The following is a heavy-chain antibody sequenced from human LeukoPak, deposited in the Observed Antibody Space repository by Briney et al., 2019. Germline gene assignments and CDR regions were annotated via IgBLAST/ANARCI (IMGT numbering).Heavy chain of an antibody. D-gene: IGHD2-2*01. CDR1: GFTFISYG. Sequence: GALRLSCAASGFTFISYGMHWVRKAPGRGREWVALIRSDGVNKYSANSVKGRLNIYRDTSKNTLYLQMNSLRAEDTAVYYCAKDWGGYCSTTNCRYIDYWGQGTLVTVSS. CDR3: AKDWGGYCSTTNCRYIDY. CDR2: IRSDGVNK. J-gene: IGHJ4*02. V-gene: IGHV3-30*02.